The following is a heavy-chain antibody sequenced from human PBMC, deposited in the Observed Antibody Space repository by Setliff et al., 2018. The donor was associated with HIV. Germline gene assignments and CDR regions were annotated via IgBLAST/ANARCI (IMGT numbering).Heavy chain of an antibody. J-gene: IGHJ5*02. CDR2: IFASGDT. V-gene: IGHV4-4*07. CDR3: ASSSGWYGAAQFDP. Sequence: SETLSLTCSVSGDSVSNYYWSWIRQPAGKGLEYIGRIFASGDTKYNPSLQSRVSMSIDTSKNQFSLKLSSVTAADTAVYYCASSSGWYGAAQFDPWGQGTRVTVSS. D-gene: IGHD6-19*01. CDR1: GDSVSNYY.